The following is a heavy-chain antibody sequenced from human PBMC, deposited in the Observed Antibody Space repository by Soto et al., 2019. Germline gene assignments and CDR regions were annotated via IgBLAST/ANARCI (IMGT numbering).Heavy chain of an antibody. D-gene: IGHD3-9*01. CDR2: ISSSSSTM. CDR3: ARQRYSDY. CDR1: GFTFSSYS. Sequence: GGSLRLSCAASGFTFSSYSMHWVRQAPGKELEWVSYISSSSSTMYYADSVKGRFTMSRDNAKNSLYLQMNSLRTEDTAVYYCARQRYSDYWGQGTLVTVSS. J-gene: IGHJ4*02. V-gene: IGHV3-48*01.